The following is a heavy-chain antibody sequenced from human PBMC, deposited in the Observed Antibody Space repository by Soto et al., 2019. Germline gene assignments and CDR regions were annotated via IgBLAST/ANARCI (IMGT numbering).Heavy chain of an antibody. J-gene: IGHJ3*02. CDR2: IKQDGSEK. CDR3: ARDRGITIFGVVPDAFDI. V-gene: IGHV3-7*01. D-gene: IGHD3-3*01. CDR1: GFTFSSYW. Sequence: GGSLRLSCAASGFTFSSYWMSWVRQAPGKGLEWVANIKQDGSEKYYVDSVKARFTISRDNAKNSLYLQMNSLRAEDTVVYYCARDRGITIFGVVPDAFDIWGQGTMVTVSS.